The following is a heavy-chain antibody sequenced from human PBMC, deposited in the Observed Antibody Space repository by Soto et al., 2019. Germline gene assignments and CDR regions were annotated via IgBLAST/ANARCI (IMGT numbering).Heavy chain of an antibody. V-gene: IGHV3-23*01. J-gene: IGHJ4*02. CDR2: IHGSGST. Sequence: EVQLLESGGGLIQPGGSLRLSCAASGFSFNSYAMSWVRQAPGKGVEWVSSIHGSGSTYYVDSVKGRFTISRDNSKNTLYLQMNSLRVEDTAVYYCATNYYFDSCGQGTLVTVSS. CDR3: ATNYYFDS. CDR1: GFSFNSYA.